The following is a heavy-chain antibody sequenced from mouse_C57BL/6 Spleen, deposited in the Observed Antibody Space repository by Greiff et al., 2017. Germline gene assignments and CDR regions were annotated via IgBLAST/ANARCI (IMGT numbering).Heavy chain of an antibody. J-gene: IGHJ1*03. CDR2: INPYNGGT. CDR1: GYTFTDYY. V-gene: IGHV1-19*01. Sequence: LVKPGASVKMSCKASGYTFTDYYMNWVKQSHGKSLEWIGVINPYNGGTSYNQKFKGKATLTVDKSSSTAYMELNSLTSEDSAVYYCARSYDYDGGYFDVWGTGTTVTVSS. D-gene: IGHD2-4*01. CDR3: ARSYDYDGGYFDV.